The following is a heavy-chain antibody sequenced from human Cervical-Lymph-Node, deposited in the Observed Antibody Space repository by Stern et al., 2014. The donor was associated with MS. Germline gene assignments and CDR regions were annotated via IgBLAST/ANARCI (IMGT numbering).Heavy chain of an antibody. CDR1: GFTFSDYY. D-gene: IGHD6-19*01. Sequence: VQLVESGGGLVKPGGSLRLSCAASGFTFSDYYMSWIRQAPGQGLEWVSYISSSGSTLYYADSVKGRFTISRDNAQNSLYLQMNSLRAEDTAVYYCARDSPSWGWCFDYWGQGTLVTVSS. V-gene: IGHV3-11*01. CDR3: ARDSPSWGWCFDY. J-gene: IGHJ4*02. CDR2: ISSSGSTL.